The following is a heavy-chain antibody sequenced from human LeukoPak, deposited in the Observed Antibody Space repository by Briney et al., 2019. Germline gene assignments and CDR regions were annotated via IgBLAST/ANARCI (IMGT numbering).Heavy chain of an antibody. D-gene: IGHD3-22*01. J-gene: IGHJ4*02. CDR1: GFTFSSYS. CDR3: ARSRGNQLSFDY. CDR2: ISSGGSTI. V-gene: IGHV3-48*02. Sequence: GGSLRLSCAASGFTFSSYSMSWVRQAPGKGLEWFSYISSGGSTIYYPDSVRGRFTISRDNAKNSLFLQMNSLRDEDTALYYCARSRGNQLSFDYWGQGTLVTVSS.